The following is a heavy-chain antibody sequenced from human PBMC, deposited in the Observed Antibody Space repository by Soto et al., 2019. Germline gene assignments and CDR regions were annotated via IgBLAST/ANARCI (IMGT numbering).Heavy chain of an antibody. V-gene: IGHV3-66*01. D-gene: IGHD3-3*01. Sequence: GGSLRLSCAASGFTVSSNYMSWVRQAPGKGLEWVSVIYSGGSTYYADSVKGRFTISRDNSKNTLYLQMNSLRAEDTAVYYCARSPRFLEWLLSMDVWGKGTTVTVSS. J-gene: IGHJ6*03. CDR2: IYSGGST. CDR1: GFTVSSNY. CDR3: ARSPRFLEWLLSMDV.